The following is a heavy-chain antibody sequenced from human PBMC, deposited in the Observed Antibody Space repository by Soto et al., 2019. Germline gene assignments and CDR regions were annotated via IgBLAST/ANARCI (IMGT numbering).Heavy chain of an antibody. J-gene: IGHJ6*02. CDR3: ARLGGYCTITSCYGYYGMDV. V-gene: IGHV4-30-4*01. Sequence: PSETLSLTCTVSGASITSDDYYWSWIRQPPGKGLEYIAYIYHSGSTYYNPSLESRVTISVDTSKNQFSLKVSSVTAADTAAYYCARLGGYCTITSCYGYYGMDVWGQGTTVTVSS. CDR1: GASITSDDYY. D-gene: IGHD2-2*01. CDR2: IYHSGST.